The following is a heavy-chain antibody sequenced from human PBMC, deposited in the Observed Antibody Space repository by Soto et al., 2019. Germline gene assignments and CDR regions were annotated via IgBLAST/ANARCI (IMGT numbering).Heavy chain of an antibody. CDR2: IYYSGST. D-gene: IGHD6-6*01. CDR3: ARDRSIAARPSLPGSGFYYYYGMDV. Sequence: SETLSLTCTVSGGSISSGDYYWSWIRQPPGKGLEWIGYIYYSGSTYYNPSLKSRVTISVDTSKNQFSLKLSSVTAADTAVYYCARDRSIAARPSLPGSGFYYYYGMDVWGQGTTVTVSS. CDR1: GGSISSGDYY. V-gene: IGHV4-30-4*01. J-gene: IGHJ6*02.